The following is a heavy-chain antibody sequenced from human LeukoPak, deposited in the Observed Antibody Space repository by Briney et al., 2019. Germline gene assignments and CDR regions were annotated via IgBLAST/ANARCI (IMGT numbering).Heavy chain of an antibody. J-gene: IGHJ4*02. D-gene: IGHD3-22*01. Sequence: PGGSLRLSCSASGFTFRSYAMHWVRQAPGKGLECVSGINNNGGSTYYADSVKGRFTISRDNSKNTLYLQMSSLRAEDTAVYYCVRTYYFGGSGYFGFDYWGQGTLVTVSS. CDR3: VRTYYFGGSGYFGFDY. CDR2: INNNGGST. CDR1: GFTFRSYA. V-gene: IGHV3-64D*06.